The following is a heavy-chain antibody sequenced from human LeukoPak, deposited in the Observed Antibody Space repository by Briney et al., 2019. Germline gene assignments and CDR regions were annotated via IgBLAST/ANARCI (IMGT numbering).Heavy chain of an antibody. CDR3: ARVDDSSGYSYYFDY. D-gene: IGHD3-22*01. J-gene: IGHJ4*02. CDR2: ISAYNGNT. CDR1: GYTFTSYG. Sequence: ASVKVSCKASGYTFTSYGISWVRQAPGQGLEWMGWISAYNGNTNYAQKLQGRVTMTTDTSTSTADMELRSLRSDDTAVYYCARVDDSSGYSYYFDYWGQGTLVTVSS. V-gene: IGHV1-18*01.